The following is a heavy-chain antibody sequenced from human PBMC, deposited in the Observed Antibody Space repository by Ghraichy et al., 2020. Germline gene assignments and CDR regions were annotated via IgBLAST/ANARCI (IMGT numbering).Heavy chain of an antibody. CDR1: GGSISSYY. CDR2: IYYSGST. J-gene: IGHJ6*02. CDR3: ARAGMGGGDGARDYYYYGMDV. Sequence: SETLSLTCTVSGGSISSYYWSWIRQPPGKGLEWIGYIYYSGSTNYNPSLKSRVTISVDTSKNQFSLKLSSVTAADTAVYYCARAGMGGGDGARDYYYYGMDVWGQGTTVTVSS. D-gene: IGHD2-21*01. V-gene: IGHV4-59*01.